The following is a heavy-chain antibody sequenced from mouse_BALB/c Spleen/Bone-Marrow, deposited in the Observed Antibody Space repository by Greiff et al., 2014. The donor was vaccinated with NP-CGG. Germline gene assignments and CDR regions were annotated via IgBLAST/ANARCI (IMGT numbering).Heavy chain of an antibody. CDR3: ARSNYGSSYVFDY. Sequence: VQRVESGPELVRPGVSVKISCKGSGYTFTDYAMHWVKQSHAKSLEWIGVISTYSGNTNYNQKFKGEATMTVDKSSSTAYMELARLTSEDSAIYYCARSNYGSSYVFDYWGQGTTLTVSS. V-gene: IGHV1-67*01. CDR2: ISTYSGNT. CDR1: GYTFTDYA. D-gene: IGHD1-1*01. J-gene: IGHJ2*01.